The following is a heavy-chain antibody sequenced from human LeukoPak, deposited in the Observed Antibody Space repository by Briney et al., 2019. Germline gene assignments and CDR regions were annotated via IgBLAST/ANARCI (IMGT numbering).Heavy chain of an antibody. D-gene: IGHD3-22*01. CDR3: ARAPYESSGYYYVDS. Sequence: PSETLSLTCTVSGGSISSGGYYWSWIRQHPGKGLEWIGYIYYSRSTYYNPSLKSRVTISVDTSKNQFSLKLTSMTAADTAVYYCARAPYESSGYYYVDSWGQGTLVTVSS. CDR2: IYYSRST. J-gene: IGHJ4*02. CDR1: GGSISSGGYY. V-gene: IGHV4-31*03.